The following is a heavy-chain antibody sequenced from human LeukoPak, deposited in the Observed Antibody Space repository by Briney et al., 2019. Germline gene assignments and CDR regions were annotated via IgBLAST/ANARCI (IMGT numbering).Heavy chain of an antibody. V-gene: IGHV4-34*01. CDR3: ARLGVTMVRGVSYNWFDP. CDR1: GGSFSGYY. Sequence: PSETLSLTCAVYGGSFSGYYWSWIRQPPGKGLEWIGEINHSGSTNYNPSLKSRVTISVDTSKNQFSLKLSSVTAADTAVYYCARLGVTMVRGVSYNWFDPWGQGTLVTVSS. D-gene: IGHD3-10*01. J-gene: IGHJ5*02. CDR2: INHSGST.